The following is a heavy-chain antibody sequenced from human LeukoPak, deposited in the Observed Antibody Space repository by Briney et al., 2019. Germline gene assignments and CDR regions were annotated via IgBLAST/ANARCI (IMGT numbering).Heavy chain of an antibody. CDR1: GFTFSSYA. Sequence: GGSLRLSCAASGFTFSSYAMSWLRQAPGKGLEWVAGISGSGGSTYYADSVKGRFTISRDNSKNTLYLQMNSLRAEDTAMYYCAKGGVGSGKTFDSWGQGTLVTVSS. CDR2: ISGSGGST. J-gene: IGHJ4*02. D-gene: IGHD3-10*01. V-gene: IGHV3-23*01. CDR3: AKGGVGSGKTFDS.